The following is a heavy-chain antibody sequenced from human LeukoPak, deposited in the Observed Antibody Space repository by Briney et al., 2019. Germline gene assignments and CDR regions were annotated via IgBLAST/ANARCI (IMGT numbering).Heavy chain of an antibody. V-gene: IGHV1-69*04. J-gene: IGHJ6*02. Sequence: GASVKVSCKASGGTFSSYAISWVRQAPGQGLEWMGRIIPILGIANYAQKFQGRVAITADKSTSTAYMELSSLRSEDTAVYYCARDIIVATPDTPPSYYYYGMDVWGQGTTVTVSS. D-gene: IGHD5-12*01. CDR1: GGTFSSYA. CDR3: ARDIIVATPDTPPSYYYYGMDV. CDR2: IIPILGIA.